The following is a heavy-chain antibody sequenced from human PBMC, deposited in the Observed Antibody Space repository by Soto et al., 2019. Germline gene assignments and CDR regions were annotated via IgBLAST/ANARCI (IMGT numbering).Heavy chain of an antibody. J-gene: IGHJ5*02. CDR1: GFAFSSYT. D-gene: IGHD2-2*01. CDR2: MSYDGSNE. CDR3: ASHPLTYRTSSYWFDP. Sequence: GGSLRLSCAASGFAFSSYTMHWVRQAPGKGLEWVATMSYDGSNEYYADSVKGRFIISRDNSENTLHLQMNSLRVEDTAVYYCASHPLTYRTSSYWFDPSGKGTPLIVSS. V-gene: IGHV3-30-3*01.